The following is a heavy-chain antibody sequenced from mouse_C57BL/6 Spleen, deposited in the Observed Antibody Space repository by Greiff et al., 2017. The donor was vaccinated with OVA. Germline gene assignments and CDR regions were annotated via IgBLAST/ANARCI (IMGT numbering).Heavy chain of an antibody. Sequence: EVMLVESGGGLVQPGGSLKLTCAASGFTFSDYYMYWVRQTPEKRLEWVAYISNGGGSTYYPDTVKGRFTITRNNAKNTLYLQMSRLKSEDTALYYCARIYDGSWYFDVWGTGTTVTVSS. J-gene: IGHJ1*03. D-gene: IGHD2-3*01. CDR1: GFTFSDYY. CDR2: ISNGGGST. V-gene: IGHV5-12*01. CDR3: ARIYDGSWYFDV.